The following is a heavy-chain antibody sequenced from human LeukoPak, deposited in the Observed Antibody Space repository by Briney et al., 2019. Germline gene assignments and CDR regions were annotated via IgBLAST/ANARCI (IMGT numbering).Heavy chain of an antibody. CDR2: ILPIFGTA. V-gene: IGHV1-69*05. Sequence: SVKLSCKASGGTFSSYYISWVRHAPGQGLEWVGGILPIFGTANYAQKFQGRVTITTDASTSTAYMELSSLRSEDTAVYYCARAWRGYSYGFPFDYWGQGTLVTVSS. CDR1: GGTFSSYY. D-gene: IGHD5-18*01. J-gene: IGHJ4*02. CDR3: ARAWRGYSYGFPFDY.